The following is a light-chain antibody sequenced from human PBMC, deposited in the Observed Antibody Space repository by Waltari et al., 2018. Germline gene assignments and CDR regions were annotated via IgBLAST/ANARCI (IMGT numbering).Light chain of an antibody. Sequence: QSALTQPRSVSGSPGQSVTISCTGTSSDVGGYNYVSWYQQYPDQAPEFLSYDVTKRPPGVPDRSPGAKSGNTASLTISGLQAEDEGDYYCCSYAGSVIFGGGTKLTVL. V-gene: IGLV2-11*01. CDR1: SSDVGGYNY. CDR3: CSYAGSVI. CDR2: DVT. J-gene: IGLJ2*01.